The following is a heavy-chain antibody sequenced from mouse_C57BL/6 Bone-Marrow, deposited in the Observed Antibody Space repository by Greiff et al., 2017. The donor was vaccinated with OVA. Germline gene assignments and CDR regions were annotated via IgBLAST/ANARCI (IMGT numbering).Heavy chain of an antibody. J-gene: IGHJ3*01. V-gene: IGHV1-55*01. CDR2: IYPGSGST. D-gene: IGHD1-1*02. Sequence: QVQLQQPGAELVKPGASVKMSCKASGYTFTSYWMTWVKQRPGQGLEWIGEIYPGSGSTNYNEKFKSKATLTVDTSSSTAYMQLSSLTSEVSAVYYGARREEYCGPWFAYWGQGTLVTVSA. CDR3: ARREEYCGPWFAY. CDR1: GYTFTSYW.